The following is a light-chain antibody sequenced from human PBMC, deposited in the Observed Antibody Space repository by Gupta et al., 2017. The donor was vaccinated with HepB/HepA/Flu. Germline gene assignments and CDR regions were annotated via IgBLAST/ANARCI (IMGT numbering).Light chain of an antibody. CDR2: AAS. CDR3: QQSYSTPLT. V-gene: IGKV1-39*01. CDR1: QIISIY. J-gene: IGKJ4*01. Sequence: DIQMTQSPSSLSASVGDRVTITCRASQIISIYLNWYQQKPGKAPKLLIYAASSLQSGVPSRFSGSGYATDFTLTISSLQPEDFATYYCQQSYSTPLTFGGGTRWRSN.